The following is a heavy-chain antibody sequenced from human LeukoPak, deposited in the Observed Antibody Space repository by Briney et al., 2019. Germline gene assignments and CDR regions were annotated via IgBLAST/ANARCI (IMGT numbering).Heavy chain of an antibody. Sequence: SETLSLTCTVSGGSISSSSYYWGWIRQPPGKGLERIGSIYYSGSTYYNPSLKSRVTISVDTSKNQFSLKLSSVTAADTAVYYCARDHGYYYDSSGYYRSNYFDYWGQGTLVTVSS. D-gene: IGHD3-22*01. CDR1: GGSISSSSYY. CDR2: IYYSGST. CDR3: ARDHGYYYDSSGYYRSNYFDY. V-gene: IGHV4-39*07. J-gene: IGHJ4*02.